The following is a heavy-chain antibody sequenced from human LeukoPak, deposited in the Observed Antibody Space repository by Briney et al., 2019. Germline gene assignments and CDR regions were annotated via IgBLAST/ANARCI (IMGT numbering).Heavy chain of an antibody. CDR1: GFTFSSYA. CDR2: ISGSGGST. J-gene: IGHJ5*01. D-gene: IGHD6-13*01. CDR3: ARAYSSSWYDF. Sequence: PGGSLRLSCAASGFTFSSYAMSWVRQAPGKGLEWVSAISGSGGSTYYADSVKGRFTISRDNSKNTLYLQINSVRAEDTAVYHCARAYSSSWYDFWGQGTLVTVSS. V-gene: IGHV3-23*01.